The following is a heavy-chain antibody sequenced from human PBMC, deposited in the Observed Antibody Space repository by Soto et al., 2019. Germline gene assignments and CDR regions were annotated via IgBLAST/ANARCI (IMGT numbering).Heavy chain of an antibody. J-gene: IGHJ5*02. CDR1: GGSISSGGYY. CDR2: IYYSGST. V-gene: IGHV4-31*03. CDR3: ARGRGITMVRGASNWFDP. Sequence: QVQLQESGPGLVKPSQTLSLTCTVSGGSISSGGYYWSWIRQHPGKGLEWIGYIYYSGSTYYNPSLQSRVTISVDTSKNQFSLKLSSVTAADTAVYYCARGRGITMVRGASNWFDPWGQGTLVTVSS. D-gene: IGHD3-10*01.